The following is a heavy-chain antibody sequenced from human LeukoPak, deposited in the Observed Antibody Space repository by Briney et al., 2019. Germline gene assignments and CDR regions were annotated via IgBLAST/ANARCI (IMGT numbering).Heavy chain of an antibody. D-gene: IGHD2-2*01. Sequence: SETLSLTCAVYGGSFSGYYWSWIRRPPGKGLEWIGEINHSGSTNYNPSLKSRVTISVDTSKNQFSLKLSSVTAADTAVYYCARYIVVVPAAIGNWFDPWGQGTLVTVSS. CDR3: ARYIVVVPAAIGNWFDP. CDR1: GGSFSGYY. V-gene: IGHV4-34*01. CDR2: INHSGST. J-gene: IGHJ5*02.